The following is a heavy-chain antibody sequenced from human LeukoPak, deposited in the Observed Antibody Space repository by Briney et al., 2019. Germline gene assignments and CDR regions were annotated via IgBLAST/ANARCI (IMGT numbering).Heavy chain of an antibody. D-gene: IGHD6-19*01. V-gene: IGHV3-7*01. CDR2: IKQDGSEK. CDR3: AREFPPVADAFDI. Sequence: PGGSLRLSCAASGFTFSSYWMSWVRQAPGKGLEWVANIKQDGSEKYYVDSVKGRFTISRDNAKNSLYLQMNSLRAEDTAVYYCAREFPPVADAFDIWGQGTMVTVSS. CDR1: GFTFSSYW. J-gene: IGHJ3*02.